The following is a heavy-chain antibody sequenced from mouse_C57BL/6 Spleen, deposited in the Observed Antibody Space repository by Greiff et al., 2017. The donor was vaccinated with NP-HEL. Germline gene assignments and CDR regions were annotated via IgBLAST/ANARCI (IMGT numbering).Heavy chain of an antibody. CDR3: AREDPTTVPFDY. Sequence: VQLQQSGAELMKPGASVKLSCKATGYTFTGYWIEWVKQRSGHGLEWIGELLPGSGSINYNEKFKGKTTFTADTSSNTAYMQLSRLATEDSAIYYCAREDPTTVPFDYWGQGTALTVSS. D-gene: IGHD1-1*01. CDR1: GYTFTGYW. J-gene: IGHJ2*01. V-gene: IGHV1-9*01. CDR2: LLPGSGSI.